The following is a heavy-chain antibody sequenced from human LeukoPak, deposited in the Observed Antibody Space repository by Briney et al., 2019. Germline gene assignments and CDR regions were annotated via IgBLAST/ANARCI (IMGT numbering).Heavy chain of an antibody. Sequence: GESLKIPCKGSGYSLTSYWIGWVRQMPGKGLEWMGIIYPGDSDTRYSPSFQGQVTFSADKSIITAYLQWSSLKASDTAMYYCARQTTQMDIVVVPAAWDYWGQGNLVTVSS. D-gene: IGHD2-2*03. CDR1: GYSLTSYW. V-gene: IGHV5-51*01. CDR3: ARQTTQMDIVVVPAAWDY. CDR2: IYPGDSDT. J-gene: IGHJ4*02.